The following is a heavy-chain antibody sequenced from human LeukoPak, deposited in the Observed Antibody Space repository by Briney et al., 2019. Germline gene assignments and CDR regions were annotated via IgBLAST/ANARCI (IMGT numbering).Heavy chain of an antibody. CDR1: GGSISSYY. J-gene: IGHJ6*03. V-gene: IGHV4-59*01. D-gene: IGHD3-3*01. Sequence: PSETLSLTCTVSGGSISSYYWSWIRQPPGKGLEWIGYIYYSGSTNYSPSLKSRVTISVDTSKNQFSLKLSSVTAADTAVYYCARVSFYYDFWSGPSGHYYYYMDVWGKGTTVTVSS. CDR3: ARVSFYYDFWSGPSGHYYYYMDV. CDR2: IYYSGST.